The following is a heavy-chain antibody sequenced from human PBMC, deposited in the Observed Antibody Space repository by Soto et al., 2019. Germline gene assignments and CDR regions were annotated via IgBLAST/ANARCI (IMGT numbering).Heavy chain of an antibody. CDR3: ARGFGPYSSSWYRWFDP. CDR2: IYYSGST. Sequence: SETLSLTCTVSGGSISSGDYYWSWIRQPPGKGLEWIGDIYYSGSTNYNPSLKSRVTISVDTSKNQFSLKLSSVTAADTAVYYCARGFGPYSSSWYRWFDPWGQGTLVTVSS. V-gene: IGHV4-30-4*01. D-gene: IGHD6-13*01. CDR1: GGSISSGDYY. J-gene: IGHJ5*02.